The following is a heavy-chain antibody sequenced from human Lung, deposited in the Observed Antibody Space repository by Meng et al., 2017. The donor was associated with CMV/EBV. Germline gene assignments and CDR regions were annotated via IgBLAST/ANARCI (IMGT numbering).Heavy chain of an antibody. CDR3: ANLGGAGALDY. CDR1: GFSFSTYG. Sequence: SCAASGFSFSTYGMNWVRQAPGKGLEWVAFIRFDGSNQYYEDSVKGRFSISRDNSKNMLYLQMNSLRSEETAVYYCANLGGAGALDYWGQGTLVTVSS. V-gene: IGHV3-30*02. CDR2: IRFDGSNQ. J-gene: IGHJ4*02. D-gene: IGHD1-26*01.